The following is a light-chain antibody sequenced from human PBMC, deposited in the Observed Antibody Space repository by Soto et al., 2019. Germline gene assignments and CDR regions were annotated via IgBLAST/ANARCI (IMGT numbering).Light chain of an antibody. CDR2: AAS. CDR1: QNVGDW. Sequence: DIQMTQSPASLSASVGGRVTISCRAGQNVGDWLAWYQQTPGKAPKLLIYAASRLQTGVPSRFSGGGSGTDCTLTISSLQPEDFATYYCQQSNTFPLTFGGGTKVEIK. J-gene: IGKJ4*01. V-gene: IGKV1-12*01. CDR3: QQSNTFPLT.